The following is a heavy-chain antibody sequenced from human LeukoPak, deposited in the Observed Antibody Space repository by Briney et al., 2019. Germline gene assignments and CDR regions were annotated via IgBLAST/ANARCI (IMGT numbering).Heavy chain of an antibody. CDR3: ARGYSSGEAD. CDR2: INHSGST. Sequence: SETLSLTCAVYGGSFSDYYWTWIRQPPGKGLEWIGEINHSGSTNYNPSLKSRVTISVDTSKNQFSLKLSSVTAADTAVYYCARGYSSGEADWGQGTLVTVSS. J-gene: IGHJ4*02. V-gene: IGHV4-34*01. D-gene: IGHD6-19*01. CDR1: GGSFSDYY.